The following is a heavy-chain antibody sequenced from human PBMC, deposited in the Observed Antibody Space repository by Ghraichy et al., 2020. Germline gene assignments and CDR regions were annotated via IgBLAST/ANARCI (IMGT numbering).Heavy chain of an antibody. Sequence: SLNISCATSGFNFNTHAMTWVRQAPGKGLECVAAVRATSGITYYAESVKGRFTVIRDSSKTTLSLQMNNLGPEDTAIYYCVKFSGQQLPNYHFGYWGHGTRVTVSS. V-gene: IGHV3-23*01. CDR3: VKFSGQQLPNYHFGY. CDR2: VRATSGIT. D-gene: IGHD3-10*01. J-gene: IGHJ4*01. CDR1: GFNFNTHA.